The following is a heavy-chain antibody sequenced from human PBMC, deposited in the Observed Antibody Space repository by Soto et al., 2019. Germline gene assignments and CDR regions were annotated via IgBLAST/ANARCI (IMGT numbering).Heavy chain of an antibody. CDR3: AKGFSYSVIDY. Sequence: QVHLVESGGGVVQPGRSLRLSCAASGFTFSTYGMHWVRQAPGKGLEWVAVISYDGSNKYYADSVKGRFTISRDNSKNTLYLQMSSLRAEDTAVYYCAKGFSYSVIDYWGQVTLVTVSS. CDR1: GFTFSTYG. CDR2: ISYDGSNK. D-gene: IGHD5-18*01. J-gene: IGHJ4*02. V-gene: IGHV3-30*18.